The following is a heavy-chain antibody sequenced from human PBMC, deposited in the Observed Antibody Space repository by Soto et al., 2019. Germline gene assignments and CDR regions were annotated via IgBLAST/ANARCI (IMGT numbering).Heavy chain of an antibody. CDR1: GFTFSSYS. J-gene: IGHJ6*02. V-gene: IGHV3-48*02. Sequence: PGGSLRLSCAASGFTFSSYSMNWVRQAPGKGLEWVSYISSSSSTIYYADSVKGRFTISRDNAKNSLYLQMNSLRDEDTAVYYCASPWNYYYGMDVWGQGTTVTVSS. CDR2: ISSSSSTI. CDR3: ASPWNYYYGMDV. D-gene: IGHD1-1*01.